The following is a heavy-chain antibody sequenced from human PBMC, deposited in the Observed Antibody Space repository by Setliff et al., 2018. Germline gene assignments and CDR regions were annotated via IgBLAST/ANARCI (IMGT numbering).Heavy chain of an antibody. CDR2: ISGSGSA. CDR1: GGTFSHYY. J-gene: IGHJ6*03. Sequence: SETLSLTCAAYGGTFSHYYWTWIRQTPGKGLEWIGEISGSGSARSNPSLKSRLTISVDTSKNQFSLKLTSVTAADTAVYYCARMSGFLYMDVWGKGTTVTVSS. CDR3: ARMSGFLYMDV. V-gene: IGHV4-34*01. D-gene: IGHD3-3*01.